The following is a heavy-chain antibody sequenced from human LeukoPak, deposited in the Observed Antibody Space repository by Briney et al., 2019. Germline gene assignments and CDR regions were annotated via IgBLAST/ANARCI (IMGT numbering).Heavy chain of an antibody. J-gene: IGHJ4*02. V-gene: IGHV3-30*02. CDR3: AKDGGYYSLDY. CDR2: IPYDGSNK. D-gene: IGHD2/OR15-2a*01. Sequence: GGSLRLSCAASGFTFSSYGIHWVRQAPGKGPEWVAFIPYDGSNKYYADSVKGRFTISRDNSKNTLYLQMNSLRAEDTAVYYCAKDGGYYSLDYWGQGTLVIVSS. CDR1: GFTFSSYG.